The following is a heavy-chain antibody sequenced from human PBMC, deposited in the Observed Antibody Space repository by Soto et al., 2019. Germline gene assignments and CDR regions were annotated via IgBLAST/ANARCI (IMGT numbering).Heavy chain of an antibody. J-gene: IGHJ4*02. Sequence: SETLSLTCAVYGGSFSGYYWSWIRQPPGKGLEWIGEINHSGSTNYNPSLKSRVTISVDTSKNQFSLKLSSVTAADTAVYYCARADPYGSGSSPFDYWGQGTLVTVSS. V-gene: IGHV4-34*01. CDR3: ARADPYGSGSSPFDY. D-gene: IGHD3-10*01. CDR1: GGSFSGYY. CDR2: INHSGST.